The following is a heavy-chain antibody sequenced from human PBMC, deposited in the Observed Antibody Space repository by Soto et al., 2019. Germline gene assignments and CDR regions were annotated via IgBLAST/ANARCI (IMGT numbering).Heavy chain of an antibody. J-gene: IGHJ4*02. CDR2: MNPNSGNT. V-gene: IGHV1-8*01. CDR3: AGPATYSSSSGFDY. Sequence: QVQLVQSGAEVKKPGASVKVSCKASGYTFTSYDINWVRQATGQGLEWMGWMNPNSGNTGYAQKFQGSVTMTRNTSISTAYMELSSLRAEDTAVYYCAGPATYSSSSGFDYWGQGTLVTVSS. D-gene: IGHD6-6*01. CDR1: GYTFTSYD.